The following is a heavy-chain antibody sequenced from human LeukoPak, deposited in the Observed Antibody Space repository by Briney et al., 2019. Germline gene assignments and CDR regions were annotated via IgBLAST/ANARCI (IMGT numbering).Heavy chain of an antibody. J-gene: IGHJ4*02. D-gene: IGHD3/OR15-3a*01. CDR3: ATSYDMGWLIGY. CDR2: IKQDGSEK. CDR1: GFTFGDTW. V-gene: IGHV3-7*03. Sequence: GGSLRLSCAASGFTFGDTWMNWVRQVPGQGLEWVANIKQDGSEKFYVASVKGRFTISRDNGKSSPYLQMNSLRAEDTALYYCATSYDMGWLIGYWGQGTLVTVSS.